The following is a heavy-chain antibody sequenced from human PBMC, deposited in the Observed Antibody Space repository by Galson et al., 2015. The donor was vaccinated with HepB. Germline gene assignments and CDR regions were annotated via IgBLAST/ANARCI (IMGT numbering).Heavy chain of an antibody. CDR1: GFSFSSYA. D-gene: IGHD2-2*02. CDR2: ISGNGART. J-gene: IGHJ4*02. CDR3: TKVAYTTRWLPCHS. Sequence: SLRLSCAASGFSFSSYAMSWVRQAPGQGLEWVSSISGNGARTHYADSVKGRFTISRDNSKNTLSLQMNSMRAEATAIYYCTKVAYTTRWLPCHSWRQRTLVTLSP. V-gene: IGHV3-23*01.